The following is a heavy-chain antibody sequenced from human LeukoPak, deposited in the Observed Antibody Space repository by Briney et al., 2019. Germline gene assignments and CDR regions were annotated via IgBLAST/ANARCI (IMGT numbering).Heavy chain of an antibody. CDR2: ISSSGSTK. D-gene: IGHD3-22*01. V-gene: IGHV3-11*04. CDR3: ARDLTYYYDSSGYGY. CDR1: GFTFSDYY. Sequence: GGSLRLSCAASGFTFSDYYMSWIRQAPGKGLEWVSYISSSGSTKYYADSVKGRFTNSRDNAKNSLYLQMNSLRAEDTAVYYCARDLTYYYDSSGYGYWGQGTLVTVSS. J-gene: IGHJ4*02.